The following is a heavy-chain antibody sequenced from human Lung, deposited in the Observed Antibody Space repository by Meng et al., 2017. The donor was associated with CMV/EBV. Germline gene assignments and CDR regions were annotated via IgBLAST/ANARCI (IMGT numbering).Heavy chain of an antibody. Sequence: SETLSLTCTVPGCSISGYYWSWIRKPPGKGLEWIGYIYYIGSTNYKPSLKSRVTISVDTSKSQVSLKLSSVTAADTAVYYSARGGYYDFWSGYSYYYYYGMDVWGQGTTVTVSS. CDR2: IYYIGST. D-gene: IGHD3-3*01. CDR1: GCSISGYY. CDR3: ARGGYYDFWSGYSYYYYYGMDV. J-gene: IGHJ6*02. V-gene: IGHV4-59*01.